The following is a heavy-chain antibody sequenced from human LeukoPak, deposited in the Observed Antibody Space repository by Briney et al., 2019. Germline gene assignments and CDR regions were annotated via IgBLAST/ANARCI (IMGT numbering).Heavy chain of an antibody. CDR2: IIPIFGIA. CDR1: GVTFSSYA. D-gene: IGHD2-15*01. CDR3: ARERDLASKGNYYYYDMDV. J-gene: IGHJ6*03. V-gene: IGHV1-69*13. Sequence: SVKVSCKASGVTFSSYAISWVRQAPGQGLEWMGGIIPIFGIANYAQTLQGRVTITADESTSTAYLELSSLRSEDTAVYYCARERDLASKGNYYYYDMDVWGKGTTVIVSS.